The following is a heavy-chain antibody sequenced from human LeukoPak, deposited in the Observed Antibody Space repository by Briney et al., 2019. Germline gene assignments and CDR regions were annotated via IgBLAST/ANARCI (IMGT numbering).Heavy chain of an antibody. CDR2: IYWDEDK. J-gene: IGHJ4*02. CDR1: GFSLSTSGVG. Sequence: SGPTLVKPSQTLTLTCTFSGFSLSTSGVGVGWIRQPPGKALEWLALIYWDEDKRYSPSLKSRLTITKDTSKNQVVLTMTNMDPVDTATYYCAQTGGKDLGSSGWLNYWGQGTLVTVSS. D-gene: IGHD6-19*01. V-gene: IGHV2-5*02. CDR3: AQTGGKDLGSSGWLNY.